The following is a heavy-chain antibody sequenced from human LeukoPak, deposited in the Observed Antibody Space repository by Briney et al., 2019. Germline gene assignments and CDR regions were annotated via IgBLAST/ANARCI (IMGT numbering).Heavy chain of an antibody. J-gene: IGHJ3*02. V-gene: IGHV3-7*05. D-gene: IGHD1-26*01. Sequence: GGSLRLSCAPSEFTFSSYWMNWVRQAPGKGLEWVADIQEDGSEKYYVGSVKGRVTISRDNAKYSLYLHLNSLKAEDTAVYYCASLGWQIVGDTNDGFDIWGQGTMVTVSS. CDR3: ASLGWQIVGDTNDGFDI. CDR2: IQEDGSEK. CDR1: EFTFSSYW.